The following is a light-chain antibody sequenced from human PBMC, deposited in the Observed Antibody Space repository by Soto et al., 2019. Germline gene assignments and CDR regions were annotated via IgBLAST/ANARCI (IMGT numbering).Light chain of an antibody. V-gene: IGKV3-20*01. CDR1: QSVSSSY. CDR3: QQSFTTPCT. CDR2: GAS. J-gene: IGKJ2*01. Sequence: EIVLTQSPGTLSLSPGERATLSCRASQSVSSSYLAWYQQKPGQAPRLLIYGASSRATGIPDRFSGSGSGTDFTLTISRLEPEDFATYYCQQSFTTPCTFGQGTKLAI.